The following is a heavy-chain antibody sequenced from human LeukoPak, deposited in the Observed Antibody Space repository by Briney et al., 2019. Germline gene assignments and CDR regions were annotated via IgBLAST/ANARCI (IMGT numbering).Heavy chain of an antibody. D-gene: IGHD4-17*01. Sequence: SQTLSLTCTVSGASINSGDYYWTWIRQPPGKGLEWIGYIYNSGSTYYNPSLRSRVAISIDTSKNRFSLRLDSVTAADTAVYYCARVNGDYVGAYFDLWGRGTLVTVSS. CDR3: ARVNGDYVGAYFDL. V-gene: IGHV4-30-4*08. CDR2: IYNSGST. J-gene: IGHJ2*01. CDR1: GASINSGDYY.